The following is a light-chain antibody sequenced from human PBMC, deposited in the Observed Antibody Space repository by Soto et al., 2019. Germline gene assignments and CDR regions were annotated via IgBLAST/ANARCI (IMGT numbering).Light chain of an antibody. CDR1: QSVSSN. CDR3: QQYNNWPLT. Sequence: RVMTQSPGTLSVSPGEIAALSFGASQSVSSNLAWYQQKPGQAPSLLIYGASSRATGIPARFSGSGSGTEFTLTISSLQSEDFAVYYCQQYNNWPLTFGGGTKVDIK. J-gene: IGKJ4*01. CDR2: GAS. V-gene: IGKV3-15*01.